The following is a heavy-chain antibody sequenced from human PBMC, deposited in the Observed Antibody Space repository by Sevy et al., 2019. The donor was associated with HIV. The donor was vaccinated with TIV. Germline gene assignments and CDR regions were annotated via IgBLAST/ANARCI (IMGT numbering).Heavy chain of an antibody. CDR3: AKTINSGGGVVPAANYYYYGLDV. CDR1: GFTFSGYA. D-gene: IGHD2-2*01. CDR2: INGKGRST. Sequence: GGSLRLSCAASGFTFSGYAMNWDRQAPGKGLEWVSAINGKGRSTHYADSVEGRFTISRDNSKNTLYLEMNSLRAEDTAVYYCAKTINSGGGVVPAANYYYYGLDVWGQGTTVTVSS. J-gene: IGHJ6*02. V-gene: IGHV3-23*01.